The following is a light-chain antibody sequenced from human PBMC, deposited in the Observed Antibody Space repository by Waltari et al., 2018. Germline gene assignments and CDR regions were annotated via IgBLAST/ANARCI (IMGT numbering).Light chain of an antibody. CDR1: SSDVGGYNY. CDR3: SSYSRTSTLVV. CDR2: DVS. Sequence: QSALTQPASVYGSPGQSITFSCTGDSSDVGGYNYVSWYQQQPGKAPRLMIYDVSIRPSGVSNRFSGSKSGNTASLTISGLQAEDEADYYCSSYSRTSTLVVFGGGTKLAVL. V-gene: IGLV2-14*03. J-gene: IGLJ2*01.